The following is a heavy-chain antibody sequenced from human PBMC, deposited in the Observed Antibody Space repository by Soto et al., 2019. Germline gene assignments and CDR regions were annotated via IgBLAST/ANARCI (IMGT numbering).Heavy chain of an antibody. V-gene: IGHV4-59*01. CDR2: IYYSGST. D-gene: IGHD3-3*01. J-gene: IGHJ3*02. CDR1: GGSISSYY. Sequence: TLSLTCTVSGGSISSYYWSWMRQPPGKGLEWIGYIYYSGSTNYNPSLKSRVTISVDTSKNQFSLKLSSVTAADTAVYYCARDGIFGVVTIWGQGTMVTVSS. CDR3: ARDGIFGVVTI.